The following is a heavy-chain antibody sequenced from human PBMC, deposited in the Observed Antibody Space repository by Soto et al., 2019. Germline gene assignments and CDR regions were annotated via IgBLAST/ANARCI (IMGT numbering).Heavy chain of an antibody. CDR1: GFTFSSYA. J-gene: IGHJ4*02. D-gene: IGHD4-17*01. CDR2: ISYDGSNK. CDR3: ARDYKTVTPFDY. V-gene: IGHV3-30-3*01. Sequence: QVQLVESGGGVVQPGRSLRLSCAASGFTFSSYAMHWVRQAPGKGLEWVAVISYDGSNKYYADSVKGRFTISRDNSKNTLYLQMNSLRAEDTAGYYCARDYKTVTPFDYWGQGTLVTVSS.